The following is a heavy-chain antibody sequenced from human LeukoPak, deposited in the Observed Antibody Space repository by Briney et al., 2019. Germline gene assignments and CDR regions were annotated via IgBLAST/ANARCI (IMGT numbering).Heavy chain of an antibody. V-gene: IGHV1-46*01. J-gene: IGHJ4*02. CDR3: ARLYGSGSYFGFADY. CDR2: INPSGGST. D-gene: IGHD3-10*01. CDR1: GYTFTGYY. Sequence: ASVKVSCKASGYTFTGYYMHWVRQAPGQGLEWMGIINPSGGSTSYAQKFQGRVTMTRDTSTSTVYMELSSLRSEDTAVYYCARLYGSGSYFGFADYWGQGTLVTVSS.